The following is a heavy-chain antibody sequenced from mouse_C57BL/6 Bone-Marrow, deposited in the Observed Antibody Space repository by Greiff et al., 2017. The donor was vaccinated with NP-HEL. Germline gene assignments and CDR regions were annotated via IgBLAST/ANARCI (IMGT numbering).Heavy chain of an antibody. V-gene: IGHV5-4*01. Sequence: EVQGVESGGGLVKPGGSLKLSCAASGFTFSSYAMSWVRQTPEKRLEWVATISDGGSYTYYPDNVKGRFTISRDNAKNNLYLQRSHLKSEDTAMYYCAREGWLRDYYAMDDWGQGTSVTVSS. CDR2: ISDGGSYT. CDR1: GFTFSSYA. J-gene: IGHJ4*01. D-gene: IGHD2-3*01. CDR3: AREGWLRDYYAMDD.